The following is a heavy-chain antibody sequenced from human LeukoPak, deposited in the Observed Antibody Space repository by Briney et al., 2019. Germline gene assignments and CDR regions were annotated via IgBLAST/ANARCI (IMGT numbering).Heavy chain of an antibody. D-gene: IGHD2-21*01. Sequence: GGSLRLSCAASGFTFSSYSMNWVRQAPGKGLEWVSSISSSSSYIYYADSVKGRFTISRDNAKNSLYLQMNSLRAEDTAVYYCARTPRLAYYFDYWGQGTLVTVSS. CDR3: ARTPRLAYYFDY. J-gene: IGHJ4*02. CDR2: ISSSSSYI. V-gene: IGHV3-21*01. CDR1: GFTFSSYS.